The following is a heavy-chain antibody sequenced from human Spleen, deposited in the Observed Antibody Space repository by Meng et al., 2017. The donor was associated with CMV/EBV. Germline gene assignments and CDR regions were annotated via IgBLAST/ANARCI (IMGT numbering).Heavy chain of an antibody. CDR1: GGTFSSYA. Sequence: SVKVSCKASGGTFSSYAISWVRQAPGQGLEWMGGIIPIFGTTNYAQRFQGRVTMTSDDSTSTAYMELSSLRSEDTAVYYCASGDCSTSSCYTYYFDYWGQGTLVSLL. CDR2: IIPIFGTT. D-gene: IGHD2-2*02. CDR3: ASGDCSTSSCYTYYFDY. V-gene: IGHV1-69*13. J-gene: IGHJ4*02.